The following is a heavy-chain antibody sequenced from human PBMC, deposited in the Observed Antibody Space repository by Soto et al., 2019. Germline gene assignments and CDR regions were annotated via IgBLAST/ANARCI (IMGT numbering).Heavy chain of an antibody. Sequence: SETLSLTCTVSGGSISSYYWSWIRQPPGKGLEWIGYIYYSGSTNYNPSLKSRVTISVDTSKNQFSLKLSSVTAADTAVYYCARESSHLQYNWFDPWGQGTLVTVSS. J-gene: IGHJ5*02. CDR3: ARESSHLQYNWFDP. D-gene: IGHD4-4*01. CDR1: GGSISSYY. V-gene: IGHV4-59*01. CDR2: IYYSGST.